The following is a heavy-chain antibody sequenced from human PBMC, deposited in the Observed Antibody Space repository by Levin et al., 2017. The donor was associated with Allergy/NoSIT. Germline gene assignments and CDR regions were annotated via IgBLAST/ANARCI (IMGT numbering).Heavy chain of an antibody. Sequence: GGSLRLSCAASGFTFSSYGMHWVRQAPGKGLEWVAVISYDGSNKYYADSVKGRFTISRDNSKNTLYLQLNSLRAEDTAVYYCAKDLVTMVRGVISLDYWGQGTLVTVSS. J-gene: IGHJ4*02. CDR2: ISYDGSNK. V-gene: IGHV3-30*18. CDR1: GFTFSSYG. CDR3: AKDLVTMVRGVISLDY. D-gene: IGHD3-10*01.